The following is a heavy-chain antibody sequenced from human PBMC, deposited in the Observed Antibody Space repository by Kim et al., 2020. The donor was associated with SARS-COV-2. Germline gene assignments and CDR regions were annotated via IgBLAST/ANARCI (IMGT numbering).Heavy chain of an antibody. CDR2: ISYDGSNK. CDR3: AKEIEAMVRVDYYGMDV. J-gene: IGHJ6*02. CDR1: GFTFSSYG. Sequence: GGSLRLSCATSGFTFSSYGMHWVRQAPGKGLEWVAVISYDGSNKYYADSVKGRFTISRDNSKNTLYLQMNSLRAEDTAVYYCAKEIEAMVRVDYYGMDVWGQGTTVTVSS. V-gene: IGHV3-30*18. D-gene: IGHD5-18*01.